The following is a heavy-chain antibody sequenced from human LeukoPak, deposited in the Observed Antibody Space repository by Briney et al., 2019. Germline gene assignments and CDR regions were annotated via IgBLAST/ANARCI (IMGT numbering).Heavy chain of an antibody. Sequence: PSETLSLTCAVYGGSFSGYYWSWIRQPPGKGLEWIGEINHSGSTNYNPSLKSRVTISVDTSKNQFSLKLSSVTAADTAVYYCASLYYGSGSYYNWDAFDIWGQGTMVTVSS. CDR3: ASLYYGSGSYYNWDAFDI. D-gene: IGHD3-10*01. CDR2: INHSGST. CDR1: GGSFSGYY. J-gene: IGHJ3*02. V-gene: IGHV4-34*01.